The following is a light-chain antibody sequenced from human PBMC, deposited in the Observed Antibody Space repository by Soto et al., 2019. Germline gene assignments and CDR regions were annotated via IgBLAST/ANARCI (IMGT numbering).Light chain of an antibody. V-gene: IGKV1-33*01. CDR3: QQYDNLPPT. J-gene: IGKJ4*01. CDR2: DAS. CDR1: QDITKY. Sequence: DIQMTQSPSSLSASVGDRVTITCQASQDITKYLNWYRQKPGKAPNLLIYDASKVKTGVPSRFSGTGSGTYFTLTISCLQPEDIATYFCQQYDNLPPTCGGGTRVEIK.